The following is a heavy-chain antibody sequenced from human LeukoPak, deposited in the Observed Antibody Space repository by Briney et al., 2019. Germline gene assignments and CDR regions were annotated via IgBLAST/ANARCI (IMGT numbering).Heavy chain of an antibody. CDR2: ISGSGGST. Sequence: GGSLRLSCAASGFTFSSYGMSRVRQAPGKGLEWVSGISGSGGSTYYADSVKGRFTISRDNPKNTLYLQMNSLRAEDTAVYYCAKAHLDSSGYYRFDYWGQGTLVTVSS. J-gene: IGHJ4*02. CDR1: GFTFSSYG. V-gene: IGHV3-23*01. D-gene: IGHD3-22*01. CDR3: AKAHLDSSGYYRFDY.